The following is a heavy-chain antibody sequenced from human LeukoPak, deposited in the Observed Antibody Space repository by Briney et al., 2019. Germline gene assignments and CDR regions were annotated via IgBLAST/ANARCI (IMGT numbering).Heavy chain of an antibody. CDR2: INPNSGGT. J-gene: IGHJ6*03. D-gene: IGHD3-22*01. CDR1: GYTFTGYY. Sequence: GASVKVSCKASGYTFTGYYMHWVRQAPGQGLEWMGWINPNSGGTNYAQKFQGRVTMTRDTSISTAYMELSRLRSDDTAVYYCARDRFDDSSGYYYHYFYYMDVWGKGTTVTVSS. CDR3: ARDRFDDSSGYYYHYFYYMDV. V-gene: IGHV1-2*02.